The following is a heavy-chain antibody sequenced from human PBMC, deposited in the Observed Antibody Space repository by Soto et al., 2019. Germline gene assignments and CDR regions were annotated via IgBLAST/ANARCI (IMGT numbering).Heavy chain of an antibody. CDR3: ARDYYGSGSYFPLDY. V-gene: IGHV3-33*01. J-gene: IGHJ4*02. Sequence: VQLVQSGGGVVQPGRSLRPSCAASGITFSSYGMHWVRQAPGKGLEWVAVIWYDGSNKYYADSVKGRFTISRDNSKNTLYLQMNSLRAEDTAVYYYARDYYGSGSYFPLDYWGQGTLVTVSS. CDR1: GITFSSYG. D-gene: IGHD3-10*01. CDR2: IWYDGSNK.